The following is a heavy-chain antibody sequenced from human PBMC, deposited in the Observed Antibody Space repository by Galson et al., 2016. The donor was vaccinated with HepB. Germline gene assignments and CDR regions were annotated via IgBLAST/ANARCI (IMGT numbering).Heavy chain of an antibody. CDR3: ARVARVGGATRFDP. D-gene: IGHD1-26*01. J-gene: IGHJ5*02. Sequence: SVKVSCKASGGTFSSYAINWVRQAPGQGLEWMGGIIPMFGTSNYAQNFQGRVTITADESTSTAYMELKRPTSEDTALYYCARVARVGGATRFDPWGQGTLVTVSS. V-gene: IGHV1-69*13. CDR2: IIPMFGTS. CDR1: GGTFSSYA.